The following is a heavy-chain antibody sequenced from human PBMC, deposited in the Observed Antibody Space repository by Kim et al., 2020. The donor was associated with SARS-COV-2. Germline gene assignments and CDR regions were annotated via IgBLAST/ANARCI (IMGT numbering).Heavy chain of an antibody. J-gene: IGHJ6*02. Sequence: SETLSLICTVSGGSISSYYWSWIRQPAGKGLEWIGRIYTSGSTNYNPSLKSRVTMSVDTSKNQFSLKLSSVTAADTAVYYCARDRYYSSGYYYGIYYYGMDVWGQGTTVTVSS. V-gene: IGHV4-4*07. CDR3: ARDRYYSSGYYYGIYYYGMDV. CDR1: GGSISSYY. CDR2: IYTSGST. D-gene: IGHD3-22*01.